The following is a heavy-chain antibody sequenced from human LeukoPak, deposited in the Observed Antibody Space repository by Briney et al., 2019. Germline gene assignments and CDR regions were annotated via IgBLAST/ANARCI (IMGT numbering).Heavy chain of an antibody. CDR3: AKTYCSSTSCSPYYYYGMDV. J-gene: IGHJ6*02. CDR2: IYGGGST. CDR1: GLSVSSNF. V-gene: IGHV3-53*01. D-gene: IGHD2-2*01. Sequence: GGSLRLSCAATGLSVSSNFMSWVRQAPGKGLEWVSVIYGGGSTYYADSVKGRFTISRDTPKNTLYLQMNSLRAEDTAVYYCAKTYCSSTSCSPYYYYGMDVWGQGTTVTVSS.